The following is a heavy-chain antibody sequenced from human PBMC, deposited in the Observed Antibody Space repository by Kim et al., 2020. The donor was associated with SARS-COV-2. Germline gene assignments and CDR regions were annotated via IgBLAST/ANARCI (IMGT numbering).Heavy chain of an antibody. Sequence: SETLSLTCTVSGGSISSYYWSWIRQPPGKGLEWIGYIYYSGSTNYNPSLKSRVTISVDTSKNQFSLKLSSVTAADTAVYYCARLASSSFPERGLYWFDPWGQGTLVTVSS. J-gene: IGHJ5*02. CDR1: GGSISSYY. D-gene: IGHD6-6*01. CDR3: ARLASSSFPERGLYWFDP. V-gene: IGHV4-59*08. CDR2: IYYSGST.